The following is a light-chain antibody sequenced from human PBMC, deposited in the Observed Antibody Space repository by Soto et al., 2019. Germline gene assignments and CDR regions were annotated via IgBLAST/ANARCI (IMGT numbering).Light chain of an antibody. CDR3: QQRTDRPPWT. CDR2: DAS. CDR1: QSVSSY. Sequence: EILLTQSPATLSLCPGETSTLSCRSSQSVSSYLAWYQQKPGQAPRLLIYDASNRATGIPARFRGSGSGTDFTLSISSLEPEDFAVYYCQQRTDRPPWTFGQGTKVDIK. J-gene: IGKJ1*01. V-gene: IGKV3-11*01.